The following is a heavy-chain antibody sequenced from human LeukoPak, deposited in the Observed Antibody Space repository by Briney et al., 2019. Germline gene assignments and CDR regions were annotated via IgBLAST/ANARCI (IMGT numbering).Heavy chain of an antibody. D-gene: IGHD2-21*02. CDR3: AREICGGDCYSGWFDP. Sequence: PGGSLRLSCAASGFTFSSYGMNWVRQAPGKGLEWVSYIISSGSTIYYADSVKGRFTISRDNAKNSLYLQMNSLRAEDTAVYYCAREICGGDCYSGWFDPWGQGTLVTVSS. J-gene: IGHJ5*02. V-gene: IGHV3-48*03. CDR2: IISSGSTI. CDR1: GFTFSSYG.